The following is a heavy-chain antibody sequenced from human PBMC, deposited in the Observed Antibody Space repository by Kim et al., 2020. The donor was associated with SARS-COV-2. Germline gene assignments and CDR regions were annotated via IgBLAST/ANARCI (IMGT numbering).Heavy chain of an antibody. Sequence: ASVKVSCKASGYTFTGYYMHWVRQAPGQGLEWMGWINPNSGGTNYAQKFQGRVTMTRDTSISTAYMELSRLRSDDTAVYYCARTSSTTDTPIDYWGQGTLVTVSS. V-gene: IGHV1-2*02. CDR3: ARTSSTTDTPIDY. D-gene: IGHD2-2*01. CDR1: GYTFTGYY. CDR2: INPNSGGT. J-gene: IGHJ4*02.